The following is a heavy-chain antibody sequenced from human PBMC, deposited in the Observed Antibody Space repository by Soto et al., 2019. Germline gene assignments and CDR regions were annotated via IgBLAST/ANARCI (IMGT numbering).Heavy chain of an antibody. J-gene: IGHJ4*02. CDR3: ARIRDSYGSIDY. CDR1: GGSISSGGYH. V-gene: IGHV2-70*04. Sequence: TLSLTCTVSGGSISSGGYHWSWVRQHPGKALEWLARIDWDDDKYYSTSLKTRLTISKDTSKNQVVLTMTNMDPVDTATYYCARIRDSYGSIDYWGQGTLVTVSS. D-gene: IGHD5-18*01. CDR2: IDWDDDK.